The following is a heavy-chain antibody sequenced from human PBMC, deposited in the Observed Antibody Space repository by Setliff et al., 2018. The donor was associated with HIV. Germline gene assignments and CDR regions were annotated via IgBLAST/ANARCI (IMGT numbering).Heavy chain of an antibody. D-gene: IGHD5-18*01. CDR1: GGSISSHY. Sequence: KTSETLSLTCTVSGGSISSHYWNWIRQPPGKGLEWIGYIYNSGTTNYNPSLRSRVATSVDTSKNQFSLKLSSVTAVDTAVYFCARGGSAMVPGRNYWYFDLWGRGTLVTVSS. CDR3: ARGGSAMVPGRNYWYFDL. CDR2: IYNSGTT. V-gene: IGHV4-59*11. J-gene: IGHJ2*01.